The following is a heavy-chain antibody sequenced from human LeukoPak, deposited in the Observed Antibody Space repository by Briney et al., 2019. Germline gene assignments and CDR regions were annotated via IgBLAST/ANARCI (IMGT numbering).Heavy chain of an antibody. CDR3: ARDGEGSYYYGMDV. J-gene: IGHJ6*02. CDR1: GGSITTYY. V-gene: IGHV4-4*07. Sequence: SETLSLTCTVSGGSITTYYWSWLRQPPGKGLEWIGRIYTSGSTNYNPSLKSRVTMSVDTSKNQFSLKLSSVTAADTAVYYCARDGEGSYYYGMDVWGQGTTVTVSS. D-gene: IGHD2-21*01. CDR2: IYTSGST.